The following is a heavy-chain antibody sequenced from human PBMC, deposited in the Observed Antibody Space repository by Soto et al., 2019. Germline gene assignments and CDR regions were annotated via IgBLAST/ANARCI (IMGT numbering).Heavy chain of an antibody. J-gene: IGHJ4*02. V-gene: IGHV3-48*01. D-gene: IGHD2-2*01. Sequence: GGSLRLSCAASGFTFSSYSMNWVRQAPGKGLEWVSYISSSSSTIYYADYVKGRFTISRDNAKNSLYLQMNSLRAEETAVYYCASRGHCSSTSCYFYWGQGTLVTVSS. CDR1: GFTFSSYS. CDR3: ASRGHCSSTSCYFY. CDR2: ISSSSSTI.